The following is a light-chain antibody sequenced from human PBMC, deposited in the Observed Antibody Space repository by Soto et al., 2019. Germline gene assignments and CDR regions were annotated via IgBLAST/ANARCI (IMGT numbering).Light chain of an antibody. CDR3: ETWDSNTYV. Sequence: QLVLTQSSSASDSLGSSVSLTCTLSSGHSSYIIAWHQQQPGKAPRYLMKLEGSGSYNKGSGVPDRFSGSSSGADRYLTIFNLQFEDEADYYCETWDSNTYVFGTGTKVTVL. V-gene: IGLV4-60*02. CDR1: SGHSSYI. J-gene: IGLJ1*01. CDR2: LEGSGSY.